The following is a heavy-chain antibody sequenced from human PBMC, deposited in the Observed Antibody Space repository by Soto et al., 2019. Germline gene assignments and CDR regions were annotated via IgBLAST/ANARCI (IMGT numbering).Heavy chain of an antibody. J-gene: IGHJ4*02. CDR2: VSHDGRNT. Sequence: VQLVESGGGVVQPGRSLRLSGAASGFTFSDYAMHWVRQAPGKGLEWVAVVSHDGRNTHYADSVKGRFTISRDSSKNTVSLEMTSLRAEDTAVYYCSKGGRQWLVTSDFNYWGQGALVTVSS. D-gene: IGHD6-19*01. V-gene: IGHV3-30*18. CDR3: SKGGRQWLVTSDFNY. CDR1: GFTFSDYA.